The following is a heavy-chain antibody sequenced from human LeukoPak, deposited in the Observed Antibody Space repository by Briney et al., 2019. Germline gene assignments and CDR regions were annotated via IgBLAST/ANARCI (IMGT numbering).Heavy chain of an antibody. D-gene: IGHD4-17*01. Sequence: ASVKVSCKASGYTFPSYGISGVRQAPGQGLEGMGGISAYNGNTNYAQKLQGRVTMTTDTSTSTAYMELRSLRSDDTAVYYCARVDYGDYNFDYWGQGTLVTVSS. V-gene: IGHV1-18*04. CDR2: ISAYNGNT. J-gene: IGHJ4*02. CDR3: ARVDYGDYNFDY. CDR1: GYTFPSYG.